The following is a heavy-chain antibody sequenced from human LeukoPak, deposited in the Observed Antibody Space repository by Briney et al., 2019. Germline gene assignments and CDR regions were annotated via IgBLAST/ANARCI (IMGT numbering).Heavy chain of an antibody. D-gene: IGHD5-24*01. CDR2: ISYDGSNK. J-gene: IGHJ5*02. CDR3: ARDRRDGYNYWFDP. CDR1: GFTFSSYA. Sequence: GGCLRLSCAASGFTFSSYAMDWVRQAPGKGLEWVAVISYDGSNKYYADSVKGRFTISRDNSKNTLYLQMNSLRAEDTAVYYCARDRRDGYNYWFDPWGQGTLVTVSS. V-gene: IGHV3-30-3*01.